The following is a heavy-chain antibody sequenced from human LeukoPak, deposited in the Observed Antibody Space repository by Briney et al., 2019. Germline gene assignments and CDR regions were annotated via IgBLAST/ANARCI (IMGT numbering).Heavy chain of an antibody. J-gene: IGHJ4*02. CDR3: AGSSGYSYGYDY. Sequence: ASVKVSCKASGYTFTSYAMHWVRQAPGQRLEWMGWINAGNGNTKYSQKFQGRVTITRDTSASTAYMELSSLRSEDTAVYYCAGSSGYSYGYDYWGQGTLVTVSS. CDR1: GYTFTSYA. CDR2: INAGNGNT. D-gene: IGHD5-18*01. V-gene: IGHV1-3*01.